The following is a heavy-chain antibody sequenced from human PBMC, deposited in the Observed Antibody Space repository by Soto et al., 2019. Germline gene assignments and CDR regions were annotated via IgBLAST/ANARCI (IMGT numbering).Heavy chain of an antibody. CDR3: AGPWATAHYYYGMDV. Sequence: GASVKVSCKAAGYTFTNYYIHWVRQAPGQGLEWMGVINPSGGSTTYAQKFQGRVTMTRDTSTSTVYMELTSLRSEDTAVYYCAGPWATAHYYYGMDVWGQGTTVTVSS. V-gene: IGHV1-46*01. J-gene: IGHJ6*02. CDR2: INPSGGST. CDR1: GYTFTNYY.